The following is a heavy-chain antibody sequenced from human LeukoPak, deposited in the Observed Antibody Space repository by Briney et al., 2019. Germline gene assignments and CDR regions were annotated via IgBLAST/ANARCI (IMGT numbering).Heavy chain of an antibody. Sequence: PGGSLRLSCAASGFTFSSYAMSWVRQAPGKGLEWVSAISGSGGSTYYADSVKGRFTISRDNSKNTLYLQMNSLGAEDTAVYDCARRPSGYREPGYYWYFDLWGRGTLVTVSS. CDR1: GFTFSSYA. V-gene: IGHV3-23*01. J-gene: IGHJ2*01. D-gene: IGHD6-13*01. CDR2: ISGSGGST. CDR3: ARRPSGYREPGYYWYFDL.